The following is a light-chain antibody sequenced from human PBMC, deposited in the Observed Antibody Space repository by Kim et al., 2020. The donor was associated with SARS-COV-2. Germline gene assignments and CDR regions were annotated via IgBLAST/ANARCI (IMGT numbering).Light chain of an antibody. Sequence: DIQMTQSPSSLSASVGDRVTITCRASQTISRHLNWYQQQPGKAPKLLIYAASSLQSGVPSRFSGSGSGTDFSLTISSLEPEDFATYSCHQSYSTPYTFGQGTKLEI. CDR1: QTISRH. CDR2: AAS. V-gene: IGKV1-39*01. CDR3: HQSYSTPYT. J-gene: IGKJ2*01.